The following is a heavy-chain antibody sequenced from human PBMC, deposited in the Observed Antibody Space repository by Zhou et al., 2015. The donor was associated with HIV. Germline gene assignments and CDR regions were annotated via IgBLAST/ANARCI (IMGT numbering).Heavy chain of an antibody. CDR2: IPWNSAPL. CDR1: GFSFDDYA. CDR3: AKALGGSGWLWDYPMDV. D-gene: IGHD6-19*01. V-gene: IGHV3-9*01. J-gene: IGHJ6*02. Sequence: EVQLVESGGGLVQPGRALRISCAASGFSFDDYAMYWVRQAPGKGLEWVAGIPWNSAPLAYAASVQGRFIISRDNDKNSLYLQMNNLRPEDTALYFCAKALGGSGWLWDYPMDVWGQGP.